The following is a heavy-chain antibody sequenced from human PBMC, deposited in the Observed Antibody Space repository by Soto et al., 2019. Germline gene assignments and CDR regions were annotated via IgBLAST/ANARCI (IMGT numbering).Heavy chain of an antibody. J-gene: IGHJ3*02. V-gene: IGHV3-30*18. D-gene: IGHD3-10*01. CDR1: GFTFSSYG. CDR3: AKDPGRYGSGDAFDI. CDR2: ISYDGSNK. Sequence: GGSLRLSCAASGFTFSSYGMHWVRQAPGKGLEWVAVISYDGSNKYYADSVKGRFTISRDNSKNTLYLQMNSLRAEDTAVYYCAKDPGRYGSGDAFDIWGQGTMVTVSS.